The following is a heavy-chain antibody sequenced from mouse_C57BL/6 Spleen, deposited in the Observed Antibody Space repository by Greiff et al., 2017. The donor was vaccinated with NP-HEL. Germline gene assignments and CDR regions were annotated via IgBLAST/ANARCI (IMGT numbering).Heavy chain of an antibody. CDR3: ARWGITTVVSDV. D-gene: IGHD1-1*01. CDR2: IYPGDGDT. J-gene: IGHJ1*03. Sequence: QVQLQQSGAELVKPGASVKISCKASGYAFSSYWMNWVKQRPGKGLEWIGQIYPGDGDTNYNGKFKGKATLTADKASSTAYMQLSSLTSEDAAVYFCARWGITTVVSDVWGTGTTVTVSS. CDR1: GYAFSSYW. V-gene: IGHV1-80*01.